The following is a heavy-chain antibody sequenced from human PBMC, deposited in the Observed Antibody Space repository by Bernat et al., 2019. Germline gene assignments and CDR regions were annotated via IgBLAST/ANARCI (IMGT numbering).Heavy chain of an antibody. CDR2: IRYDGSKK. Sequence: QVHLVESGGGVVQPGGSLRLSCAASGFTFSSFGMHWVRQAPGKGLEWVALIRYDGSKKYYADSVKGRFTISRDNSKNTLYLQMNSLGAEDTAVYYCATAQGLQIVGATTGRQIDYWGQGTLVTVSS. CDR3: ATAQGLQIVGATTGRQIDY. J-gene: IGHJ4*02. D-gene: IGHD1-26*01. V-gene: IGHV3-30*02. CDR1: GFTFSSFG.